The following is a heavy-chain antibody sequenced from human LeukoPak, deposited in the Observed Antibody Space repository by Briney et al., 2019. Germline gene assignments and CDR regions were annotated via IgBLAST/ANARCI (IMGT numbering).Heavy chain of an antibody. D-gene: IGHD1-26*01. J-gene: IGHJ4*02. V-gene: IGHV4-39*07. CDR3: ARVRQWELLEY. Sequence: SETLSLTCTVSGGSISSSNYYWGWIRQPPGKGLEWIGTISYSGSTYYNPSLKSRVTISVDRSKNQFSLKLSSVTAADTAVYYCARVRQWELLEYWGQGTLVTVSS. CDR1: GGSISSSNYY. CDR2: ISYSGST.